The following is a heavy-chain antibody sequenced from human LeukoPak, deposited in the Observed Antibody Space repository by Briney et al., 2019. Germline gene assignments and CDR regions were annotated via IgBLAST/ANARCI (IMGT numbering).Heavy chain of an antibody. D-gene: IGHD3-22*01. Sequence: GGSLRLSCAASGFSLGSDWMSWVRQAPGKGLEWVANIKQDGSEKNYVDSVKGRFTISRDNAKNSLYLQMNSLRAEDTAVYYCARESEYYDSSGYYYYFDYWGQGTLVTVSS. J-gene: IGHJ4*02. CDR1: GFSLGSDW. V-gene: IGHV3-7*01. CDR2: IKQDGSEK. CDR3: ARESEYYDSSGYYYYFDY.